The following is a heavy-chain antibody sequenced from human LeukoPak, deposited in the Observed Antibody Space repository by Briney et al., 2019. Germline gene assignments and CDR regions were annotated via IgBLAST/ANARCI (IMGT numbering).Heavy chain of an antibody. V-gene: IGHV3-23*01. CDR1: GFTFSSYA. CDR2: ISGSGDNT. CDR3: AKGSYYDSSGSFYFDY. Sequence: SGGSLRLSCAASGFTFSSYAMSWVRQAPGKGLEWVSGISGSGDNTYYADSVKARFTISRDNSKNTLYVQVNSLGTEDTAAYYCAKGSYYDSSGSFYFDYWGQGTLVTVSA. J-gene: IGHJ4*02. D-gene: IGHD3-22*01.